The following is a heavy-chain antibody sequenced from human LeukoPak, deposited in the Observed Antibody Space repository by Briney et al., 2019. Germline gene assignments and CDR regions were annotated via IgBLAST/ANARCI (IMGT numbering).Heavy chain of an antibody. Sequence: SETLSLTCTVSGGSVSSYYWTWIRQPPGKGLEWIGRIYTSGSTNYNPSLKSRVTMSVDTSKNQFSLKLSSVTAADTAVYYCARVESGWYPYYFDYWGQGTLVTVSS. J-gene: IGHJ4*02. CDR1: GGSVSSYY. V-gene: IGHV4-4*07. D-gene: IGHD6-19*01. CDR3: ARVESGWYPYYFDY. CDR2: IYTSGST.